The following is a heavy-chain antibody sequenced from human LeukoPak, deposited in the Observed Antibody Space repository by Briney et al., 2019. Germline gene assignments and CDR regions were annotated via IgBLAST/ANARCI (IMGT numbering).Heavy chain of an antibody. J-gene: IGHJ4*02. CDR2: ISYGGSTK. V-gene: IGHV3-30*18. CDR3: AKSPPYFFDRSGYPNGVFGF. Sequence: GGSLRLSCAASGFNFDTYGMHWVRQAPGKGLEWVAVISYGGSTKSYADSVKGRFTISRDNSKNTLSLQMNSLKPDDTAVYYCAKSPPYFFDRSGYPNGVFGFWGQGTLVTVSS. CDR1: GFNFDTYG. D-gene: IGHD3-22*01.